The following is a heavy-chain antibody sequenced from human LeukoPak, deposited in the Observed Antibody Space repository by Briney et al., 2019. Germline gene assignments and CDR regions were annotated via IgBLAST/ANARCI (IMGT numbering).Heavy chain of an antibody. CDR2: IYYSGSS. J-gene: IGHJ4*02. CDR3: ARLMNIAAADF. V-gene: IGHV4-59*08. D-gene: IGHD6-13*01. Sequence: SETLSLTCTVSGGSITSYYWSWIRQPPGKGLEWIGYIYYSGSSTYTPSLKSRVTISVDMSKNQFSLKLTSVTAADTAVYYCARLMNIAAADFWGQGTLVTVSS. CDR1: GGSITSYY.